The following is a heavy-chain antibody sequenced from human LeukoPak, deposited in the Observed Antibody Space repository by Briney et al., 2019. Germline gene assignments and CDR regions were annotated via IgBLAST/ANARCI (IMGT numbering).Heavy chain of an antibody. CDR3: ARSKGIVVPAAI. V-gene: IGHV1-8*03. Sequence: GASVRVSCKASGYTFTSYDINWVRQATGQGLEWMGWMNPNSGNTGYAQKFQGRVTITRNTSISTAYMELSSLRSEDTAVYYCARSKGIVVPAAIWGQGTLVTVSS. CDR1: GYTFTSYD. CDR2: MNPNSGNT. D-gene: IGHD2-2*01. J-gene: IGHJ4*02.